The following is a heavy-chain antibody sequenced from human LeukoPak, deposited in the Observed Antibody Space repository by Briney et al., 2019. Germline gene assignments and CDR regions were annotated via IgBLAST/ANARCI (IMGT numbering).Heavy chain of an antibody. V-gene: IGHV4-59*01. J-gene: IGHJ4*02. D-gene: IGHD2-15*01. Sequence: SETLSLTCTVSGGSISSYYWSWIRQPPGKGLEWIGYIYYSGSTNYNPSLKSRVTISVDTSKKQFSLKLNSVTAADAAIYYCASLPNCSGGSCSRGSNFFDYWGQGTLVTVSS. CDR2: IYYSGST. CDR3: ASLPNCSGGSCSRGSNFFDY. CDR1: GGSISSYY.